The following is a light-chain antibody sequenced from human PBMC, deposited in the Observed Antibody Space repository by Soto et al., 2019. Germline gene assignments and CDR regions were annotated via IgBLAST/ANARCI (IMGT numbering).Light chain of an antibody. CDR2: AAS. CDR3: QQFNDYPLN. J-gene: IGKJ4*01. CDR1: RAISSY. Sequence: DIQLTQSPSFLSASVGDRVTITCRASRAISSYLAWYQQRPGEAPKLLIFAASTLQSGVPSRFSGSGSGTEVTLTISSLQPEDFATYYCQQFNDYPLNFGGGTKVEIK. V-gene: IGKV1-9*01.